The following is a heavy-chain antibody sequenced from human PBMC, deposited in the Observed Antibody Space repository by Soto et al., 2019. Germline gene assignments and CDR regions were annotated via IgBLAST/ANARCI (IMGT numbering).Heavy chain of an antibody. V-gene: IGHV3-9*01. CDR2: ISWNSGSI. J-gene: IGHJ4*02. D-gene: IGHD2-15*01. CDR3: AKDITAILGRGAFDY. CDR1: GFTFDDYA. Sequence: EVQLVESGGGLVQPGRSLRLSCAASGFTFDDYAMHWVRQAPGKGLEWVSGISWNSGSIGYADSVKGRFTISRDNAKNSLYLQMNSLRAEDTALYYCAKDITAILGRGAFDYWGQGTLVTVSS.